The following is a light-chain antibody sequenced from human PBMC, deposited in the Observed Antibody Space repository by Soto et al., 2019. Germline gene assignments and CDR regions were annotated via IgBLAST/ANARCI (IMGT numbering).Light chain of an antibody. J-gene: IGKJ2*01. CDR2: AAS. CDR1: RSFASSY. CDR3: QHYDSSPPYT. V-gene: IGKV3-20*01. Sequence: EIVLTQSPVTLSLSPGERATLSCRASRSFASSYLGWYQQKPGQAPRLLIYAASTRATGIPDRLSGSRSATDFTLTISRLEPEDASVYYCQHYDSSPPYTFGQGTKLEIK.